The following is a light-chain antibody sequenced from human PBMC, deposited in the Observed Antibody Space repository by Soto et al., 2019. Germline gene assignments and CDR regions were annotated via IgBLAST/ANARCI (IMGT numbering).Light chain of an antibody. CDR1: QGIRND. CDR2: AAS. Sequence: EVTHSPSSLSASVVDRVTITFRASQGIRNDLGWYQQKPGKAPKRLIYAASSLQSGVPSRFSGSGSGTEFTLTISSLQPEDFAPYYSQHLTTFPISSGQGTRLEI. J-gene: IGKJ5*01. CDR3: QHLTTFPIS. V-gene: IGKV1-17*01.